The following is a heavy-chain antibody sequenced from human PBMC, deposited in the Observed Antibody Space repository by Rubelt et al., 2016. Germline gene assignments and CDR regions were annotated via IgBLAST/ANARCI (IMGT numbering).Heavy chain of an antibody. CDR2: INHSGST. Sequence: QVQLQQWGAGLLKPSETLSLTCAVYGGSFSGYYWSWIRQPPGKGLEWIGEINHSGSTNYNPSLKSRVTILVATSKNQFSLKLSSGAAADTAGYYCARVPYSSGWYYYYYGMDVWGQGTTVTVSS. D-gene: IGHD6-19*01. V-gene: IGHV4-34*01. J-gene: IGHJ6*02. CDR3: ARVPYSSGWYYYYYGMDV. CDR1: GGSFSGYY.